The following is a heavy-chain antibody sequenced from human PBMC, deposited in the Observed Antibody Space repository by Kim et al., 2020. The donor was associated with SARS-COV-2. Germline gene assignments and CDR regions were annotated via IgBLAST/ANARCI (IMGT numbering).Heavy chain of an antibody. V-gene: IGHV3-21*01. J-gene: IGHJ4*02. D-gene: IGHD1-26*01. Sequence: GGSLRLSCGASGFSLAGYTMNWVRQAPGKGLEWVSSISSKSDYIYYANSVRGRGIISRDNAQASVFLQLNNVRVDDTGVYYCVRGTMYSGNYDSWGQGT. CDR3: VRGTMYSGNYDS. CDR2: ISSKSDYI. CDR1: GFSLAGYT.